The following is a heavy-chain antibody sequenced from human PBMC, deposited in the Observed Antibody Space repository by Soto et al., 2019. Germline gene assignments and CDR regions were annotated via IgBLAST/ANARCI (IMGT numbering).Heavy chain of an antibody. CDR3: AILGTRGYSYGSHFDY. J-gene: IGHJ4*02. D-gene: IGHD5-18*01. Sequence: SVKVSCKASGGTFSSYTISWVRQAPGQGLEWMGRIIPILGIANYAQKFQGRVTITADKSTSTAYMELSSLRSEDTAVYYCAILGTRGYSYGSHFDYWGQGTLVTVSS. CDR1: GGTFSSYT. V-gene: IGHV1-69*02. CDR2: IIPILGIA.